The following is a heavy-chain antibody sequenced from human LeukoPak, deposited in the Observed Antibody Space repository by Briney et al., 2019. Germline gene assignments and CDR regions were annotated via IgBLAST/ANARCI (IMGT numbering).Heavy chain of an antibody. CDR3: AREPSAYCSGGSCYFKD. Sequence: GGSLRLSCAASGFTFSSYSMNWVRQAPGKGLEWVSSISSSSSYIYYADSVKGRFTASRDNAKNSLYLQMNSLRAEDTAVYYCAREPSAYCSGGSCYFKDWGQGTLVTVSS. CDR1: GFTFSSYS. D-gene: IGHD2-15*01. J-gene: IGHJ4*02. V-gene: IGHV3-21*06. CDR2: ISSSSSYI.